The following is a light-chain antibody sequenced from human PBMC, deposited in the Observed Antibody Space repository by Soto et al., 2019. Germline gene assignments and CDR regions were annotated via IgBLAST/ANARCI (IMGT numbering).Light chain of an antibody. J-gene: IGKJ3*01. Sequence: DIVMTQSPDSLAVSLGERATINCKSSQSVLYSSNNKNYLAWYQQKPGQPPKLLIYWASTRESGVPDRFSGSGTETDFTLTISRLQAEDVSVYYCHQYYSTPRTFGPGTKVDIK. CDR1: QSVLYSSNNKNY. V-gene: IGKV4-1*01. CDR3: HQYYSTPRT. CDR2: WAS.